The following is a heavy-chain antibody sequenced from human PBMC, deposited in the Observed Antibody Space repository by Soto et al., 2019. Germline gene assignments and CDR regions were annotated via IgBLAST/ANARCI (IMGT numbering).Heavy chain of an antibody. Sequence: EMQLLESGGGSVQPGGSQRLSCAASGFTFSSYAMSWVRQAPGKGLEWVSSISGSGGSTHYADSVKGRFTISRDNSKNTLELQRTSLRAGDTAGYHCARQQWFGAGGDCDYWGPGTLVIGSS. V-gene: IGHV3-23*01. CDR2: ISGSGGST. D-gene: IGHD3-10*01. J-gene: IGHJ4*02. CDR1: GFTFSSYA. CDR3: ARQQWFGAGGDCDY.